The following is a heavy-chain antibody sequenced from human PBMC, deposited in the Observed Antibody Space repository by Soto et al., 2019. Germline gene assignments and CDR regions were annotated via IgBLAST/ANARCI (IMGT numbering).Heavy chain of an antibody. CDR1: GFIFSRYG. CDR3: ARDLPLYCRGDCNFDF. Sequence: QVQLVESGGGVVQSGGSLRLSCGGSGFIFSRYGMHWVRQAPGKGLEWVRGISYDGGERFYADSVKGRFTISRDNSKNRLDLQMSSLRPEDTAVYYCARDLPLYCRGDCNFDFWGQGTLVTVSS. D-gene: IGHD2-21*02. CDR2: ISYDGGER. J-gene: IGHJ4*02. V-gene: IGHV3-30*03.